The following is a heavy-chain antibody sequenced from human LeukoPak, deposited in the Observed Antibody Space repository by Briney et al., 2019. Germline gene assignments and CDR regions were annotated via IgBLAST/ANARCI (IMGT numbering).Heavy chain of an antibody. V-gene: IGHV4-59*01. Sequence: SETLSLTCSVSGGSIMSYYWSWIRQPPGKGLEWVGYVSYSGRTNYNPSLKSRVTISVDTSKSQFSLKLYSVTAADTAVYYCARPRSSWYAFDIWGQGTMVTVSS. CDR2: VSYSGRT. CDR3: ARPRSSWYAFDI. CDR1: GGSIMSYY. J-gene: IGHJ3*02. D-gene: IGHD6-13*01.